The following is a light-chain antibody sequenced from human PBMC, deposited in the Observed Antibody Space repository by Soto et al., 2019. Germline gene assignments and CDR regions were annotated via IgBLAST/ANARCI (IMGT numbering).Light chain of an antibody. CDR2: AAS. J-gene: IGKJ5*01. CDR1: QSISSY. V-gene: IGKV1-39*01. CDR3: QQSYSTPAIT. Sequence: DIQMTQSPSSLSASVGDRVTITCRASQSISSYLNWYQQKPGKAPKLLIYAASSLQSGVLSRFSGSGSGTDFTLTISSLQPEDFATYYCQQSYSTPAITFGQGTRLEI.